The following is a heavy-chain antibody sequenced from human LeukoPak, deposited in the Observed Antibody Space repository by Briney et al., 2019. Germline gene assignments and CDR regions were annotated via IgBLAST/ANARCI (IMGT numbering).Heavy chain of an antibody. CDR2: IYTSGST. CDR3: ARDLGGDKYPYYFDY. D-gene: IGHD2-2*01. V-gene: IGHV4-4*07. J-gene: IGHJ4*02. Sequence: PSETLSLTCAVYGGSFSGYYWSWIRQPAGKGLEWIGRIYTSGSTNYNPSLKSRVTMSVDTSKNQFSLKLSSVTAADTAVYYCARDLGGDKYPYYFDYWGQGTLVTVSS. CDR1: GGSFSGYY.